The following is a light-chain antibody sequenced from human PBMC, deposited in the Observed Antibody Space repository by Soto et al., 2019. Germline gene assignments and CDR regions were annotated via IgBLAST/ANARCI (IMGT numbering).Light chain of an antibody. CDR1: QTVSSN. CDR2: GAS. CDR3: QQYNDWPPFT. J-gene: IGKJ3*01. Sequence: EIVMTQSPATLSVSPGERATISCRASQTVSSNLAWYQQKPGQAPRLLIHGASTRAAGIPARFSGSGSGTEFTLTISSLQSEDVAVYYCQQYNDWPPFTVGPGTRVDIK. V-gene: IGKV3-15*01.